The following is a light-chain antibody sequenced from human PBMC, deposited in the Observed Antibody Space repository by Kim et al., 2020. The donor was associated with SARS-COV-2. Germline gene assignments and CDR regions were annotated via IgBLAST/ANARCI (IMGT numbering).Light chain of an antibody. CDR3: QKYDDAPLS. CDR2: AAS. CDR1: QGISNH. J-gene: IGKJ4*01. Sequence: ASVGDRVTITCRAGQGISNHLAWYQQKPGKIPKLLMHAASTLQSGVPSRFSGSGSGTDFTLTISSLQPEDVATYFCQKYDDAPLSFGGGTKVDIK. V-gene: IGKV1-27*01.